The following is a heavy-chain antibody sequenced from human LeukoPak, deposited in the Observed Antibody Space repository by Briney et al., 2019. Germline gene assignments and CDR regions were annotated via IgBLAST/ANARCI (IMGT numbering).Heavy chain of an antibody. D-gene: IGHD3-3*01. CDR1: GYSFTNYW. V-gene: IGHV5-51*01. CDR3: ARHAHHYDFWSGANWFDP. Sequence: GESLQISCKGSGYSFTNYWIGWVRQMPGKGLEWMGIIYPGDSDTRYSPSFQGQVTISADKSTSTAYLQWSSLKASDTAMYYCARHAHHYDFWSGANWFDPWGQGTLVTVSS. J-gene: IGHJ5*02. CDR2: IYPGDSDT.